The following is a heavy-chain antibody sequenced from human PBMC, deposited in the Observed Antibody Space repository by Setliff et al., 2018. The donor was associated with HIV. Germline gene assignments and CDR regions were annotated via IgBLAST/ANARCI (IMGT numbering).Heavy chain of an antibody. CDR1: GYIFSGYY. CDR3: ATDDLLGGYWFDR. Sequence: ASVKVSCKASGYIFSGYYLHWVRQAPGQGLEWMGMINPSGASTSYAQKFQGRVTMTRDTSTNTVYMELSSLRSEDTAVFFCATDDLLGGYWFDRWGQGTPVTVSS. CDR2: INPSGAST. D-gene: IGHD3-16*01. J-gene: IGHJ5*01. V-gene: IGHV1-46*01.